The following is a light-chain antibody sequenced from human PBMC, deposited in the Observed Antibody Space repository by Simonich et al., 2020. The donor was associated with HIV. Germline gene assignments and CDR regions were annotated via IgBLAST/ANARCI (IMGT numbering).Light chain of an antibody. CDR1: QSLLLSNGYKY. V-gene: IGKV2-28*01. CDR3: MQALQTPRT. J-gene: IGKJ1*01. CDR2: FGS. Sequence: DIIMTQSPLSLPVTPGEPASISCRSSQSLLLSNGYKYLAWYLQKPGQSPQLLIYFGSTRASGVPDRFSGSGSGTDFTLKISRVEAEDVGVYYCMQALQTPRTFGLGTKVEIK.